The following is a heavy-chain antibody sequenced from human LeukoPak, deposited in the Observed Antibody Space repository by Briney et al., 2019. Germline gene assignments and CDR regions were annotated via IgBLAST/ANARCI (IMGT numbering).Heavy chain of an antibody. V-gene: IGHV4-61*02. CDR1: GGSISSGSYY. CDR3: ARGPPSSNFDY. D-gene: IGHD6-19*01. J-gene: IGHJ4*02. Sequence: SQTLSLTCTVSGGSISSGSYYWSWIRQPAGKGLEWIGRIYTSGSTNYNPSLKSRVTISVDTSKNQFSLKLTSVTAADTAVYYCARGPPSSNFDYWGQGTLVTVSS. CDR2: IYTSGST.